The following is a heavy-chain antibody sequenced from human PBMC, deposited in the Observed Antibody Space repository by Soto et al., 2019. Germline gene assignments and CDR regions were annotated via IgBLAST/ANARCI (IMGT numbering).Heavy chain of an antibody. CDR3: ARVIIVIRSSMEYYFDF. J-gene: IGHJ4*02. D-gene: IGHD3-16*02. CDR1: GYTFTNYW. Sequence: PGESLKISCKGSGYTFTNYWIGWVRQVPGKGLEWMGIIYPDDSEARYSPSFQGQVTMSGDRSTSTAFLQWSSLKASDTAIYYCARVIIVIRSSMEYYFDFWGQGTLVTVSS. CDR2: IYPDDSEA. V-gene: IGHV5-51*01.